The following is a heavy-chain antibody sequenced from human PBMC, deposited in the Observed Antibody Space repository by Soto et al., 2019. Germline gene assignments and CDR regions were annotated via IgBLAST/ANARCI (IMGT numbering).Heavy chain of an antibody. CDR2: WYFSGTT. J-gene: IGHJ4*02. V-gene: IGHV4-39*01. CDR1: GGSISGSSYY. CDR3: ARGGKRVSMIPGFDF. Sequence: SETLSLTCTVSGGSISGSSYYWAWIRQPPGKGLEWIGSWYFSGTTYYSPSLKSRVTISVDTSKNQFSLRLSSLTAADTAVYSCARGGKRVSMIPGFDFWGQGALVTVSS. D-gene: IGHD3-10*01.